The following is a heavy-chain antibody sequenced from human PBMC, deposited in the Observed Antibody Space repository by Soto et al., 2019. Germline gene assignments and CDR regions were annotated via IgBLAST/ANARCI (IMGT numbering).Heavy chain of an antibody. CDR1: GFTFSSYG. CDR3: AKDGNVYSSGWYAPSLDY. D-gene: IGHD6-19*01. J-gene: IGHJ4*02. Sequence: QVQLVESGGGVVQPGRSLRLSCAASGFTFSSYGMHWVRQAPGKGLEWVAAISYDGSNTYYADSVKGRFTISRDNSKNTLYLQMNSLRAEDTAVYYCAKDGNVYSSGWYAPSLDYWGQGTLVTVSS. CDR2: ISYDGSNT. V-gene: IGHV3-30*18.